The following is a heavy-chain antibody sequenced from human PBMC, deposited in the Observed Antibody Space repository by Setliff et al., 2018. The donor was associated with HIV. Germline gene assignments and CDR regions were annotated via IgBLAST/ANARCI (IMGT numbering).Heavy chain of an antibody. CDR1: GFTFSSYA. V-gene: IGHV3-23*01. J-gene: IGHJ6*03. Sequence: GGSLRLSCAASGFTFSSYAMNWVRQAPGKRLEWVSSITNDGRNTYYADSVKGRFTISRDNSERTVYLEMNGVRVEDTAVYYCLKGVVATFFYYMDVWGKGTTVTVSS. D-gene: IGHD3-3*01. CDR3: LKGVVATFFYYMDV. CDR2: ITNDGRNT.